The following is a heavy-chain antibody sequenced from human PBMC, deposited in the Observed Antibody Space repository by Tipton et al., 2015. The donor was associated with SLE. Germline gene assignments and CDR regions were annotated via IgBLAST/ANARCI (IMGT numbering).Heavy chain of an antibody. CDR1: GFTFSSSW. J-gene: IGHJ3*02. D-gene: IGHD5-12*01. Sequence: SLRLSCAASGFTFSSSWMHWVRQVPGKGLVWVSRINTDGTTTNYADSVRGRFTISRDNAKNTLYLQMNSLKTEDTAVYYCTSSPLWLQWLDAFDIWGQGTMVTVSS. CDR2: INTDGTTT. CDR3: TSSPLWLQWLDAFDI. V-gene: IGHV3-74*01.